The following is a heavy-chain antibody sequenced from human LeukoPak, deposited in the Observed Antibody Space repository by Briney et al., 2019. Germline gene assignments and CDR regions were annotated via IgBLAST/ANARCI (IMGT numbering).Heavy chain of an antibody. CDR2: IIPIFGTA. J-gene: IGHJ5*02. V-gene: IGHV1-69*01. Sequence: SVKVSCKASGGTFSSYAISWVRQAPGQGLEWMGGIIPIFGTANYAQKFQGRVTITADESTSTAYMELSSLRSEDTAVYCCARDPNYDFWSGYPIRGNWFDPWGQGTLVTVSS. CDR1: GGTFSSYA. CDR3: ARDPNYDFWSGYPIRGNWFDP. D-gene: IGHD3-3*01.